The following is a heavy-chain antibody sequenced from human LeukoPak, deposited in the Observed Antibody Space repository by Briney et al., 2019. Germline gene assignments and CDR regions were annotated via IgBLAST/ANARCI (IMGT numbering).Heavy chain of an antibody. D-gene: IGHD4-17*01. J-gene: IGHJ6*03. Sequence: QPSETLSLTCAVYGGSFSGYYWSWIRQPPGKGLEWIGEINHSGSTNYNPSLKSRVTISVDTSKNQFSLKLSSVTAADTAVYYCARTTDYYYYMDVWGKGTTVTVSS. CDR3: ARTTDYYYYMDV. CDR2: INHSGST. CDR1: GGSFSGYY. V-gene: IGHV4-34*01.